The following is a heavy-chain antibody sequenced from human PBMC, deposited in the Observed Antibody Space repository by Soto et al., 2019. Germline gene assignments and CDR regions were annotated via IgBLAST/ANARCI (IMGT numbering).Heavy chain of an antibody. D-gene: IGHD3-3*01. CDR3: ARGFFGVGDNNWFDP. V-gene: IGHV4-30-4*01. J-gene: IGHJ5*02. CDR1: GGSISSGDYY. Sequence: TLSLACTVSGGSISSGDYYWSSIRQPPGKGLEWIGYIYYSGSTYYNPPLKSRVTISVDTSKNQFSLKLSSVTAEDTAVYYCARGFFGVGDNNWFDPWGQGTLVTVSS. CDR2: IYYSGST.